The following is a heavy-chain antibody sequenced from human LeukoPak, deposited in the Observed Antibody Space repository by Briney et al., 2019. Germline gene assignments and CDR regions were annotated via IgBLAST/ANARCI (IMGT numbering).Heavy chain of an antibody. V-gene: IGHV3-43D*03. CDR3: AREGTTVTTAYYYYMDV. CDR1: GFTFDDYA. CDR2: ISWDGGST. D-gene: IGHD4-11*01. J-gene: IGHJ6*03. Sequence: GGSLRLSCAASGFTFDDYAMHWVRQAPGKGLEWVSLISWDGGSTYYADSVKGRFTISRDNSKNSLYLQMNSLRAEDTAVYYCAREGTTVTTAYYYYMDVWGKGTTVTVSS.